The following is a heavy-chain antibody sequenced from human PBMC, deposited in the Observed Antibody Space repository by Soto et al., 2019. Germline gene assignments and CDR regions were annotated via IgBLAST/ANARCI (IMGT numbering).Heavy chain of an antibody. CDR3: ASGKSQMSQDRMGFYYYMDV. J-gene: IGHJ6*03. CDR1: GAAFSNYT. CDR2: VIPLLDAS. V-gene: IGHV1-69*08. Sequence: QVQLVQSGADVKKPGSSVKISCTASGAAFSNYTFTWVRRAPGQGLEWVGRVIPLLDASNYAKKFQDRVTISADRSTSTVYMELSGMRSEDSAIYYCASGKSQMSQDRMGFYYYMDVWGKGTTVTVSS. D-gene: IGHD1-1*01.